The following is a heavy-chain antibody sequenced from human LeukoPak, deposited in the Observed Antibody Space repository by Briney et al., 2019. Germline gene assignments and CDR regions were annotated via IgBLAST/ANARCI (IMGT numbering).Heavy chain of an antibody. D-gene: IGHD1-26*01. CDR3: ARESSWVASDFDY. V-gene: IGHV1-2*02. CDR2: INPNSGGT. CDR1: GYTFTGYY. J-gene: IGHJ4*02. Sequence: ASVKVSCKASGYTFTGYYMHWVRQAPGQGLEWMGWINPNSGGTNYAQKFQGRVTMTRDTSISTAYMELSRLRSDDTAVYYCARESSWVASDFDYWGQGTLVTVSS.